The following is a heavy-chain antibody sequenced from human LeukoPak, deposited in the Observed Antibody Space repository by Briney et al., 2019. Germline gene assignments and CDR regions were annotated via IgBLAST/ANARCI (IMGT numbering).Heavy chain of an antibody. Sequence: ASVKVSRQATGYIFTSYGISWVRQAPGQGLEWMGWISAYNGNTNYVQKLQGRVTMTTDTSTSTAYKELRSLRSDDTAVDYCASGDDYGDYFPSFDYWGQGTLVTVSS. J-gene: IGHJ4*02. V-gene: IGHV1-18*01. CDR2: ISAYNGNT. D-gene: IGHD4-17*01. CDR1: GYIFTSYG. CDR3: ASGDDYGDYFPSFDY.